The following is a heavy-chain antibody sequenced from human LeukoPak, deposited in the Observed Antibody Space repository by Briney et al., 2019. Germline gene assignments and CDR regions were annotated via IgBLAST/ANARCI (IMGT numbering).Heavy chain of an antibody. J-gene: IGHJ6*03. Sequence: SETLSPTCAVSGCSISSGYYGGWSRQPPGKGLECIGIIYHSGSTYYNPSLKSRVTISVDTSKNQFSLTLSSVTAADTAVYYCGRRGRDKARLGYYYYYMDVWGKGTTVTVSS. CDR1: GCSISSGYY. D-gene: IGHD6-19*01. CDR3: GRRGRDKARLGYYYYYMDV. V-gene: IGHV4-38-2*01. CDR2: IYHSGST.